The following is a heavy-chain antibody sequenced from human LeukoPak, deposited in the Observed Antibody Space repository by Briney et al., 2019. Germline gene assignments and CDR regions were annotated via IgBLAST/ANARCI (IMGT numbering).Heavy chain of an antibody. CDR2: IYYSGST. D-gene: IGHD6-13*01. CDR1: GGSISSSSYY. Sequence: SETLSLTCTVSGGSISSSSYYWGWIRQPPGKGLEWIGSIYYSGSTYYNPSLKGRVTISVDTSKNQFSLKLSSVTAADTAVYYCARVVGSSLGYWGQGTLVTVSS. CDR3: ARVVGSSLGY. V-gene: IGHV4-39*07. J-gene: IGHJ4*02.